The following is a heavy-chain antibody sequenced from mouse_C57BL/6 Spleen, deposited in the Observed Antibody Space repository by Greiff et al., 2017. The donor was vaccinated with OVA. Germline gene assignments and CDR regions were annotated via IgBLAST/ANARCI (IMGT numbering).Heavy chain of an antibody. CDR3: ARGSHYGSSPYYFDY. V-gene: IGHV1-53*01. CDR2: INPSNGGT. CDR1: GYTFTSYW. J-gene: IGHJ2*01. D-gene: IGHD1-1*01. Sequence: QVQLQQPGTELVKPGASVKLSCKASGYTFTSYWMHWVKQRPGQGLEWIGNINPSNGGTNYNEKFKSKATLTVDKSSSTAYMQLSSLISEDSAVYYCARGSHYGSSPYYFDYWGQGTTLTVSS.